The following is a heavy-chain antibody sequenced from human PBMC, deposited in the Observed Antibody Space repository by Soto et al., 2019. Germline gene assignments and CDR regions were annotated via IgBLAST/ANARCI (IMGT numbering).Heavy chain of an antibody. Sequence: GGSLRLSCAASGFTFSSYAMHWVRQAPGKGLEWVALISYDGSDKDYADSVKGRFTISRDNSRNTLFLQMNSLRAEDTAVYYCARDQGITTFGVYSMYYYGMDVWSQGTTVTVSS. V-gene: IGHV3-30-3*01. CDR1: GFTFSSYA. CDR3: ARDQGITTFGVYSMYYYGMDV. J-gene: IGHJ6*02. D-gene: IGHD3-3*01. CDR2: ISYDGSDK.